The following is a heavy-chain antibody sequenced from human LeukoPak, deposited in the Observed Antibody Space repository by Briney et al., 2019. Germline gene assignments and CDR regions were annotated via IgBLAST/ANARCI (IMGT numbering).Heavy chain of an antibody. CDR1: GFSFSDYY. V-gene: IGHV3-30*03. J-gene: IGHJ4*02. D-gene: IGHD2-2*02. CDR3: ARDSYCSSTSCYMALDY. Sequence: PGGSLRLSCAASGFSFSDYYMSWVRQAPGKGLEWVAVISYDGSNKYYADSVKGRFTISRDNSKNTLYLQMNSLRAEDTAVYYCARDSYCSSTSCYMALDYWGQGTLVTVSS. CDR2: ISYDGSNK.